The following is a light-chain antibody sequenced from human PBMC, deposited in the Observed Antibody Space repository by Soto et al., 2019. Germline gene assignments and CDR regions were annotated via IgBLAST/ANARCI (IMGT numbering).Light chain of an antibody. CDR2: DVS. V-gene: IGLV2-14*03. CDR1: SSDVGGYNF. Sequence: QSALTQPASVSGSPGQSNTLSCTGSSSDVGGYNFVSGYQQHPGKVPKLMIYDVSSRPSGVSDRFSGSKSGNTASPTISGLQAEYEGEYYCSSYTSSSTHVFGSGTKLTVL. CDR3: SSYTSSSTHV. J-gene: IGLJ1*01.